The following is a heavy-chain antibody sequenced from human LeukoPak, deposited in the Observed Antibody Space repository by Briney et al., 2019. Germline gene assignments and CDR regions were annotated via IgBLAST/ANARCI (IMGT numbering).Heavy chain of an antibody. J-gene: IGHJ6*02. Sequence: ASVKVSCKASGYTFTSYGISWVQQAPGQGLEWMGWISAYNGNTNYAQKFQGRVTMTTDTSTSTAYMEMRSMRSDDTAVYYCERWYPENYFDWLYYYCYGMDVWGQGTTVTVSS. CDR2: ISAYNGNT. V-gene: IGHV1-18*01. D-gene: IGHD3-9*01. CDR1: GYTFTSYG. CDR3: ERWYPENYFDWLYYYCYGMDV.